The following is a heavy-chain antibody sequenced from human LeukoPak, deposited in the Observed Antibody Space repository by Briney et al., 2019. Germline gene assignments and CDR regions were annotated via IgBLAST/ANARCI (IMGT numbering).Heavy chain of an antibody. J-gene: IGHJ4*02. V-gene: IGHV3-7*01. CDR1: GFTFSSYW. CDR2: IKKDGSEK. D-gene: IGHD3-10*01. Sequence: PGGSLRLSCAASGFTFSSYWMHWVRQAPGKGLVWVANIKKDGSEKYYVDSVRGRFTISRDNANNSLYLQMNSLRAEDTAVYYCARDGFDWGQGTLVTVSS. CDR3: ARDGFD.